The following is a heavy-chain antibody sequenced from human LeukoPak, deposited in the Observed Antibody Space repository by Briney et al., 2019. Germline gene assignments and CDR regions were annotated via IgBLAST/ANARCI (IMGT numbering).Heavy chain of an antibody. D-gene: IGHD2-2*02. Sequence: SETLSLTCAVYGGSFSGYYWSWIRQPPGKGLEWIGEINHSGSTNYNPSLKSRDTISVDTSKNQFSLKLSSVTAADTAVYYCARGGRIVVVPAAIGGWFDPWGQGTLVTVSS. CDR3: ARGGRIVVVPAAIGGWFDP. J-gene: IGHJ5*02. CDR1: GGSFSGYY. CDR2: INHSGST. V-gene: IGHV4-34*01.